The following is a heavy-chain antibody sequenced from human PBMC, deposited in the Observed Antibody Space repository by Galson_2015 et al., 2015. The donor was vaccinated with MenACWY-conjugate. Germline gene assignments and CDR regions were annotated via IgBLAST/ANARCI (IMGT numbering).Heavy chain of an antibody. Sequence: SVKVSCKASGYTFTSYGISWVRQAPGQGLEWMGWISAYNGNTNYAQKLQGRVTMTTDTSASTAYMELRSLRSDDTAVYYCARDTEQWLATSRNYDYWGQGTLVTVSS. V-gene: IGHV1-18*01. CDR3: ARDTEQWLATSRNYDY. CDR1: GYTFTSYG. D-gene: IGHD6-19*01. J-gene: IGHJ4*02. CDR2: ISAYNGNT.